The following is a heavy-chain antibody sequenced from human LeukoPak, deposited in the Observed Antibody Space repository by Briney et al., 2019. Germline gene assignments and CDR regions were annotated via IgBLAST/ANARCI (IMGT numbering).Heavy chain of an antibody. CDR2: IYWNDDK. V-gene: IGHV2-5*01. CDR1: GFSLRTRGVG. Sequence: SGPTLVKPPQTLTLTCTFSGFSLRTRGVGVGWIGQPPGKAPEWLSLIYWNDDKRYSTSLKSRLNITKDTSKNQVVLIMTNMDPVDTATYYCAHINAWGSYSLFDYWGQGTLVTVSS. D-gene: IGHD3-16*01. J-gene: IGHJ4*02. CDR3: AHINAWGSYSLFDY.